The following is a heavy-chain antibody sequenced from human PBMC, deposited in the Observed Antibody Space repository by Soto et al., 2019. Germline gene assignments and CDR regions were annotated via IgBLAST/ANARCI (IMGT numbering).Heavy chain of an antibody. V-gene: IGHV1-46*01. J-gene: IGHJ4*02. Sequence: QVQLMQSGAEVKKPGASVKVSCKASGYTFTSYNVHWVRQAPGQGLEWMGIIYASGGSTTYAQNFPGRPTVTRDTSTSTVYMELRSPRSDDTAVYYCFRGGFPDYGKEGRYWGQGTLVTVSS. D-gene: IGHD4-17*01. CDR2: IYASGGST. CDR3: FRGGFPDYGKEGRY. CDR1: GYTFTSYN.